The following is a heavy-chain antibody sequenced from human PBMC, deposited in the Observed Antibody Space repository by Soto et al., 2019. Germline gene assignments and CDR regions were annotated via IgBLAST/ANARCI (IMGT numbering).Heavy chain of an antibody. CDR1: GFTFSSYS. D-gene: IGHD1-20*01. CDR3: ARDVTRSITGTAMDV. J-gene: IGHJ6*02. Sequence: PGGFLRLSCAASGFTFSSYSMNWVRQAPGKGLEWVSSISSSSSYIYYADSVKGRFTISRDNAKNSLYLQMNSLRAEDTAVYYCARDVTRSITGTAMDVWGQGTTVTVSS. V-gene: IGHV3-21*01. CDR2: ISSSSSYI.